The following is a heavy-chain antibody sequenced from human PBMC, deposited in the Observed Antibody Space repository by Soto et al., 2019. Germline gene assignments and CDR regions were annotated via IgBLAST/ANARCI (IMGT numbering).Heavy chain of an antibody. CDR3: VRGPTSTHARSFHFDF. Sequence: QVQVVESGGGVVEPGRSLRLSCAASGFIFSSYGMHWVRQAPGKGLEWVSYISYDGNNKYYAESVKGRFTISRDKFKNTLTLQMRSVRAEDTAVYYCVRGPTSTHARSFHFDFWGQGTLVIVS. J-gene: IGHJ4*02. D-gene: IGHD1-1*01. CDR1: GFIFSSYG. V-gene: IGHV3-30*03. CDR2: ISYDGNNK.